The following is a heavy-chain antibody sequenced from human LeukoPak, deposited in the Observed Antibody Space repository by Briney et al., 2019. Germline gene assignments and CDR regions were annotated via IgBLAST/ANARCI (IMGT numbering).Heavy chain of an antibody. CDR2: ISGSGGST. CDR3: VRDDDRPDNGLDY. CDR1: GFTFSSYA. D-gene: IGHD1-14*01. V-gene: IGHV3-23*01. Sequence: GGSLRLSCAASGFTFSSYAMSWVRQAPGKGLEWVSAISGSGGSTYYADSVKGRFTISRDNSKNMLYLQMNSLRAEDTAVYYCVRDDDRPDNGLDYWGQRTLVTVSS. J-gene: IGHJ4*02.